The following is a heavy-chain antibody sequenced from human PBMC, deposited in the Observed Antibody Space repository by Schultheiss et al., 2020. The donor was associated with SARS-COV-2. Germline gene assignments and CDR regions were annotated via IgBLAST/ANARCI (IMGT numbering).Heavy chain of an antibody. CDR1: GFTFSDYY. D-gene: IGHD4-17*01. CDR2: ISGSGGST. Sequence: GGSLRLSCAASGFTFSDYYMSWVRQAPGKGLEWVSAISGSGGSTYYADSVKGRFTISRDNSKNTLFLQMNSLRAEDTAVYYCAKDRYGDYVSWFDPWGQGTLVTVSS. V-gene: IGHV3-23*01. J-gene: IGHJ5*02. CDR3: AKDRYGDYVSWFDP.